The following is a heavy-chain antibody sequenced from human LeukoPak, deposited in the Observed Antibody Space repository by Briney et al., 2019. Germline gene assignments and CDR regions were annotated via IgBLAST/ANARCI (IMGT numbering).Heavy chain of an antibody. CDR3: ARLPRYYDILTGYYNDYFDY. Sequence: SETLSLTCTVSGGSISSSSYYWGWIRQPPGKGLEWIGSIYYSGSTYYNPSLKSRVTISVDTSKNQSSLKLSSVTAADTAVYYCARLPRYYDILTGYYNDYFDYWGQGTLVTVSS. D-gene: IGHD3-9*01. J-gene: IGHJ4*02. CDR2: IYYSGST. CDR1: GGSISSSSYY. V-gene: IGHV4-39*01.